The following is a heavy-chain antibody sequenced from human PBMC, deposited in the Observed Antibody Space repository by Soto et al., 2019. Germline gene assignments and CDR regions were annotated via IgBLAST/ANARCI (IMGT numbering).Heavy chain of an antibody. CDR1: GFNLNTYG. V-gene: IGHV3-30*03. J-gene: IGHJ4*02. CDR3: VRDLALMADY. Sequence: PGWSPRLSCVASGFNLNTYGIYWVRQAPGKGLQWVAQILYDGSKKHYADSVRGRFTITRDNSKNTVYLQMDSLRVDDTAMYYCVRDLALMADYWRQGTLVTVSS. D-gene: IGHD3-16*01. CDR2: ILYDGSKK.